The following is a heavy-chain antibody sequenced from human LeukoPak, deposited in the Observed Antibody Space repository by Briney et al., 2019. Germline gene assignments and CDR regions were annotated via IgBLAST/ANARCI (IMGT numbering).Heavy chain of an antibody. J-gene: IGHJ6*03. D-gene: IGHD5-18*01. Sequence: NAGESLKISCKGSGYSFTSYWIGWVRQLPGKGLEWMGIIYPGDSDTRYSPSFQGQVTISADKSISTAFLQWSSLKASDTAMYYCARLGYSYGNYYYYMHVWGKGTTVTVSS. CDR3: ARLGYSYGNYYYYMHV. CDR2: IYPGDSDT. V-gene: IGHV5-51*01. CDR1: GYSFTSYW.